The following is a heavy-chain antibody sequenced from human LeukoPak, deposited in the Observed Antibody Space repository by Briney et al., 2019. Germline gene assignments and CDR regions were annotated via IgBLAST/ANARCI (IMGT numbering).Heavy chain of an antibody. CDR2: IIPIFGIA. V-gene: IGHV1-69*04. CDR3: ARSMGITGTTGYFQH. J-gene: IGHJ1*01. D-gene: IGHD1-7*01. CDR1: GGTFSSYA. Sequence: ASVKVSCKASGGTFSSYATSWVRQAPGQGLEWMGRIIPIFGIANYAQKFQGRVTITADKSTSTAYMELSSLRSEDTAVYYCARSMGITGTTGYFQHWGQGTLVTVSS.